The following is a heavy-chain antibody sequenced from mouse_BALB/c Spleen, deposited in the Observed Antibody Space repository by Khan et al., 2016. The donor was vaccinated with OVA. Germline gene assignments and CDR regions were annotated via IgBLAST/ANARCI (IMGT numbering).Heavy chain of an antibody. CDR1: GYTFTSYW. D-gene: IGHD1-1*01. CDR3: ARIKKIVATYFDY. CDR2: TNPTNGRT. V-gene: IGHV1S81*02. J-gene: IGHJ2*01. Sequence: VQLKHSGAELVKAGASVKMSCKASGYTFTSYWMHWVQQRLGQGLEWFAETNPTNGRTYYNEKFKSKATLTVDKSSSTAYMLLSGQTFEDSAVYYCARIKKIVATYFDYWSQGTTLTGSS.